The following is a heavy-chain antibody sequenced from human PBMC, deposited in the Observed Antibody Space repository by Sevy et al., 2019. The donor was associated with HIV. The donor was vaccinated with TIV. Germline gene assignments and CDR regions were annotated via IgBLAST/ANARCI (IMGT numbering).Heavy chain of an antibody. J-gene: IGHJ3*02. V-gene: IGHV3-30*18. CDR3: AKESGSYYDFWSGHDAFDI. CDR2: ISYDGSSK. CDR1: GFNFSSYG. Sequence: GGSLRLSCAASGFNFSSYGMHWVRQAPGKGLEWVAVISYDGSSKYYAESVKSRFTISRDNSKNTLYHQIRSLSAEDTAVYYCAKESGSYYDFWSGHDAFDIWGQGTMVTVSS. D-gene: IGHD3-3*01.